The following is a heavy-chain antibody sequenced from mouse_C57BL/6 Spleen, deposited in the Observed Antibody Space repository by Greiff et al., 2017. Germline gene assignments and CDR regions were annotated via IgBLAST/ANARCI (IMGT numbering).Heavy chain of an antibody. CDR1: GYTFTDYN. CDR2: INPNNGGT. CDR3: ARPLWDGYYPAY. J-gene: IGHJ3*01. D-gene: IGHD2-3*01. V-gene: IGHV1-22*01. Sequence: DVKLQESGPELVKPGASVKMSCKASGYTFTDYNMHWVKQSHGKSLEWIGYINPNNGGTSYNQKFKGKATLTVNKSSSTAYMELRSLTSEDSAVYYCARPLWDGYYPAYWGQGTLVTVSA.